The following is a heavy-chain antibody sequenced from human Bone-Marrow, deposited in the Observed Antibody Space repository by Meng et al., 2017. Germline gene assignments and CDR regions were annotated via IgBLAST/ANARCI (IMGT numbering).Heavy chain of an antibody. CDR2: ISSSGGTI. J-gene: IGHJ4*02. Sequence: GESLKISCAASGFTFSSYEMNWVRQAPGKGLEWLSFISSSGGTIYYADSVRGRFTVSRDNAKNSLYLQMNSLRAEDTAIYYCATKALDYWGQGTRVTVSS. CDR1: GFTFSSYE. CDR3: ATKALDY. V-gene: IGHV3-48*03.